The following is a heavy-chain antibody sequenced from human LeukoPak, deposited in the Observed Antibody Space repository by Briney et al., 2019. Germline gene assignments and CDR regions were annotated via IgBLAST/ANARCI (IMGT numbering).Heavy chain of an antibody. Sequence: PGGSLRLSCAASGFTFSDYNMNWVRQAPGKGLEWVSYISSSSSTIYYADSVKGRFTISRDNGKNSLYLKMTSLRAEDTAVYYCAKAEGYYGGNFDYWGQGTLVTVSS. CDR3: AKAEGYYGGNFDY. D-gene: IGHD4-23*01. CDR1: GFTFSDYN. CDR2: ISSSSSTI. V-gene: IGHV3-48*01. J-gene: IGHJ4*02.